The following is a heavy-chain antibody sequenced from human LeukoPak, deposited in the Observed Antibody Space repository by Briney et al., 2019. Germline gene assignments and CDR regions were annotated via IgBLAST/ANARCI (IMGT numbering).Heavy chain of an antibody. Sequence: PGGSLRLSCAASGFTFSSYAMSWVRQAPGKGLEWVSAISGSGGSTYYADSVKGRFTISRDNSKNTLYLQMNSLRAEDTAVYYCAKDSQNYDFWSGYPIAYYYYGTDVWGQGTTVTVPS. CDR3: AKDSQNYDFWSGYPIAYYYYGTDV. J-gene: IGHJ6*02. V-gene: IGHV3-23*01. CDR1: GFTFSSYA. D-gene: IGHD3-3*01. CDR2: ISGSGGST.